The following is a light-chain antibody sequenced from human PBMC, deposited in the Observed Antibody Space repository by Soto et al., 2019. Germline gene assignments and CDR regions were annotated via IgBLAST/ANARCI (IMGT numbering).Light chain of an antibody. Sequence: VLTHSPATLSLSPGEIATLSCRASQSIHTSLAWYQQKPGQPPRLVVYDSTLRANGVPDRFGGSRSGTEFTLTINNLEPEDFAVYYCQQRNVWPPITFGQGTRLEIK. CDR1: QSIHTS. J-gene: IGKJ5*01. CDR3: QQRNVWPPIT. V-gene: IGKV3-11*01. CDR2: DST.